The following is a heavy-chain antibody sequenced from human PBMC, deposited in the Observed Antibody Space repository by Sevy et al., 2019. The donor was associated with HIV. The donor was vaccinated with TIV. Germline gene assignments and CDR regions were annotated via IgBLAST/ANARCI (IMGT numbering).Heavy chain of an antibody. CDR1: GFTFGDYA. CDR3: TRDIDSCSGGSCYPTYDY. J-gene: IGHJ4*02. D-gene: IGHD2-15*01. Sequence: GGSLRLSCTASGFTFGDYAMSWVRQAPGKGLEWVGFIRSKAYGGKTEYAASVKGRFTISRDDSKSIAYLQMNSLKTEDTAVYYCTRDIDSCSGGSCYPTYDYWGQGTLVTVSS. CDR2: IRSKAYGGKT. V-gene: IGHV3-49*04.